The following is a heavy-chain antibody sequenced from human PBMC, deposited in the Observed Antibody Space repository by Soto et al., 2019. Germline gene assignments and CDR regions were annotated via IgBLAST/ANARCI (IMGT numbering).Heavy chain of an antibody. CDR2: VFYTGFT. CDR1: GGSISGSYYY. CDR3: ARDPRTTVTTTLGWFDP. Sequence: SETLSLTCAVSGGSISGSYYYWGWLRQSPGRGPEWIGSVFYTGFTSYNPSLESRVSVSVDNAKNSLYVQMNSLRAEDTAVYYCARDPRTTVTTTLGWFDPWGQGTLVTVSS. D-gene: IGHD4-4*01. J-gene: IGHJ5*02. V-gene: IGHV4-39*07.